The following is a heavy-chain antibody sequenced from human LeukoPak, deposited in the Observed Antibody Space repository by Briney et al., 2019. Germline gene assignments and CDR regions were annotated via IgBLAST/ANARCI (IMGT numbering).Heavy chain of an antibody. CDR3: TTEEGSYYYDSSGYRFDY. CDR2: IKSKTDGGTT. Sequence: KPGGSLRLSCLASGFTFSNAWMSWVRQAPGKGLEWVGRIKSKTDGGTTDYAAPVKGRFTISRDDSKNTLYLQMNSLKTEDTAVYYCTTEEGSYYYDSSGYRFDYWGQGTLVTVSS. CDR1: GFTFSNAW. D-gene: IGHD3-22*01. J-gene: IGHJ4*02. V-gene: IGHV3-15*01.